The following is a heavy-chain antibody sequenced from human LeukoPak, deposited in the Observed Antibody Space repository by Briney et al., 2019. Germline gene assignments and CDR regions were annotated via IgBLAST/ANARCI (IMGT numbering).Heavy chain of an antibody. V-gene: IGHV3-7*04. D-gene: IGHD5-24*01. J-gene: IGHJ4*02. Sequence: GGSLRLSCAASGFTFSHFWMTWVRQAPGKGLEWVANIKQDGSKKSYVDSVKGRFTISRDNARNSLYLQMNSLRAEDTAIYYCTRVGYIDEGIDYWGQGTLVTVSS. CDR1: GFTFSHFW. CDR3: TRVGYIDEGIDY. CDR2: IKQDGSKK.